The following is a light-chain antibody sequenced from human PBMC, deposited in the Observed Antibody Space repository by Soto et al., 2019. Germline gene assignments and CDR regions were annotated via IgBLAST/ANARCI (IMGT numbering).Light chain of an antibody. J-gene: IGKJ1*01. CDR1: QSVSSSY. V-gene: IGKV3-20*01. Sequence: EIVLKQSPCTLSLSQGERATLSCRASQSVSSSYLAWYQQKPGQAPRLLIYGASSRATGIPDRFSGSGSGTDFTLTISRLEPEDFAVYYCQQYGSSLWTFGQGTKV. CDR2: GAS. CDR3: QQYGSSLWT.